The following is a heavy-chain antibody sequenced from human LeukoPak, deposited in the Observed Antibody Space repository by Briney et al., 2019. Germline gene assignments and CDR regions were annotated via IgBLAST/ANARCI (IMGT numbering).Heavy chain of an antibody. J-gene: IGHJ4*02. Sequence: GGSLRLSCAASGFAFSSYWMTWVRQPPGKGLEWVANIKQDGSEKYYVDSVKGRFTISRDNAKNSLYLQMNSLRAEDTAVYYCARDPYDSSWGLCYFDYWGQGNLVTVSS. CDR1: GFAFSSYW. D-gene: IGHD3-22*01. CDR2: IKQDGSEK. CDR3: ARDPYDSSWGLCYFDY. V-gene: IGHV3-7*04.